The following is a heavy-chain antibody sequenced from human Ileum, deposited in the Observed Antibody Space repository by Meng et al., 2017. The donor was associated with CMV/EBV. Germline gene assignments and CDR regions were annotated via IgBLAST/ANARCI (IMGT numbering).Heavy chain of an antibody. CDR3: ARGLASGWPDY. J-gene: IGHJ4*02. Sequence: VQLQQWGAGPLTPSATLSLTCAIYGGSCSGYYWTWFRQPPGKELEWIGEITQSGTTGTTNNPSLKSRVTLSVDTSNSQFSLKMTSVTAADTAVYYCARGLASGWPDYWGQGTLVTVSS. CDR2: ITQSGTTGT. V-gene: IGHV4-34*01. D-gene: IGHD3-10*01. CDR1: GGSCSGYY.